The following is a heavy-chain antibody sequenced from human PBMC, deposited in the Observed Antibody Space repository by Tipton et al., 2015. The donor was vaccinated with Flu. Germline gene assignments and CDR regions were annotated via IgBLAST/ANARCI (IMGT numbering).Heavy chain of an antibody. CDR3: ATTTYYYGSGSRDY. CDR2: ISHTGRT. Sequence: TLSLTCAVSDYSISSGYYWGWIRQPPGKGLEWIGCISHTGRTYYNPSLKSRVAISLDTFKNQFSLKLTSVTAADTAVYYCATTTYYYGSGSRDYWGQGTLVTVSS. D-gene: IGHD3-10*01. CDR1: DYSISSGYY. V-gene: IGHV4-38-2*01. J-gene: IGHJ4*02.